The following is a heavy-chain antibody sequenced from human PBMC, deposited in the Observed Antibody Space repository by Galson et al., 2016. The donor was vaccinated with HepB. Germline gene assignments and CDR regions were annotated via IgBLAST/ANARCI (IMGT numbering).Heavy chain of an antibody. V-gene: IGHV5-51*01. CDR3: ARQEEKLASWARRLRFFDV. Sequence: QSGAEVKKPGESLKISCKGSGYSFSSNWIAWVRQMPGKGLEWMGIIDPRDSESRYSPTFQGQVTISADKSISTAYLQWSSLRASDTAMYYCARQEEKLASWARRLRFFDVWGRGTLVTVSS. J-gene: IGHJ2*01. CDR1: GYSFSSNW. CDR2: IDPRDSES. D-gene: IGHD3-16*01.